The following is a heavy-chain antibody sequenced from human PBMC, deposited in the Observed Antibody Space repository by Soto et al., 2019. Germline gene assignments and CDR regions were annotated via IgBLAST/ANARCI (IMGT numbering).Heavy chain of an antibody. J-gene: IGHJ4*02. CDR3: ARVHYYDSSGFYL. V-gene: IGHV3-21*01. D-gene: IGHD3-22*01. Sequence: LRLSCAASGFTFSSYSMNWVRQAPGKGLEWVSSISSSSSYIYYGDSVKGRFTISRDNAKNSLYLQMNSLRAEDTATYYCARVHYYDSSGFYLWGQGTLVTVSS. CDR2: ISSSSSYI. CDR1: GFTFSSYS.